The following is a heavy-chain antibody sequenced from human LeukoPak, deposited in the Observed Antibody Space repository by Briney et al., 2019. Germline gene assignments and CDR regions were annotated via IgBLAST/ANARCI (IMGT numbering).Heavy chain of an antibody. CDR1: GGSFSGYY. V-gene: IGHV4-34*01. Sequence: SETLSLTCAVYGGSFSGYYWSWIRQPPGKGLEWIGEINHSGSTNYIPSLKSRVTISVDTSKNQFSLKLSSVTAADTAVYYCARGLRRWLRDPFDYWGQGTLVTVSS. D-gene: IGHD5-12*01. CDR3: ARGLRRWLRDPFDY. J-gene: IGHJ4*02. CDR2: INHSGST.